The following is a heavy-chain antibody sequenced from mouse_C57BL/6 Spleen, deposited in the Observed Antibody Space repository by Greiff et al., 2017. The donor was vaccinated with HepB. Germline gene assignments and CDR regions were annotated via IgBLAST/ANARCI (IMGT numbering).Heavy chain of an antibody. J-gene: IGHJ2*01. CDR1: GFTFSSYG. CDR2: ISSGGSYT. V-gene: IGHV5-6*01. D-gene: IGHD2-3*01. CDR3: ARQRRLYDGYYPDY. Sequence: EVQLVESGGDLVKPGGSLKLSCAASGFTFSSYGMSWVRQTPDKRLEWVATISSGGSYTYYPDSVKGRFTISIDNAKNTLYLQMSSLKSEDTAMYYCARQRRLYDGYYPDYWGKGTTLTVSS.